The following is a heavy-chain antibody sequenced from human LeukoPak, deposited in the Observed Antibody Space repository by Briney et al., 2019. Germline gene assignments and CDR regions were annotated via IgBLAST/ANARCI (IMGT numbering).Heavy chain of an antibody. J-gene: IGHJ5*02. CDR3: ARDCTNCVCYNWFDP. V-gene: IGHV3-21*01. CDR2: ISSSSSYI. Sequence: GGSLRLSCAASGFTFSSYSMNWVRQAPRTGLEWVSSISSSSSYIYYADSVKGRFTISRDNAKNSLYLQMNSLRAEDTAVYYCARDCTNCVCYNWFDPWRQGTRVTVSS. D-gene: IGHD2-8*01. CDR1: GFTFSSYS.